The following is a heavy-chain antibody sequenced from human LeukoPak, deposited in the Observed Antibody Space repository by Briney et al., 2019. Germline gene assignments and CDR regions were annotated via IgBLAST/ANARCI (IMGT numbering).Heavy chain of an antibody. CDR1: GFTFSSYA. Sequence: GGSLRLSCAASGFTFSSYAVSWVRQAPGKGLEWVSAISGGGGGTYYADSVKGRFTISRDNSKNTLYLQMNSLSTEDTAVYYCAKTTTGYSSGRYPGWPVDYWGQGTLVTVSS. V-gene: IGHV3-23*01. D-gene: IGHD6-19*01. CDR3: AKTTTGYSSGRYPGWPVDY. J-gene: IGHJ4*02. CDR2: ISGGGGGT.